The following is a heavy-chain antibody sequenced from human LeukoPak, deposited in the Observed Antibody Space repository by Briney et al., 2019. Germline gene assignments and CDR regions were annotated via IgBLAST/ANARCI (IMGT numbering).Heavy chain of an antibody. Sequence: GRCLRLSCAASGFTFSSYGKHWVRRAPGKGLEWVAVISYDGSNKYYADSVKGRFTISRDNSKNTLYLQMNSLRAEDTAVYYCGGVRGQIDPWDQGTLVTVSS. J-gene: IGHJ5*02. CDR1: GFTFSSYG. CDR3: GGVRGQIDP. V-gene: IGHV3-30*03. D-gene: IGHD3-10*01. CDR2: ISYDGSNK.